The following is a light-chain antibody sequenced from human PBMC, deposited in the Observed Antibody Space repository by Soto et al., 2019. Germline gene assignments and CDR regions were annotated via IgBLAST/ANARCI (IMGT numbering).Light chain of an antibody. J-gene: IGKJ4*01. Sequence: DIQMTQSPSTLSASVGDRVTITCRASQSISSWLAWYQQKPGKAPKLLIYDASSRATGIPDRFSGSGSGTDFTLTISRLEPEDFAVYHCQQYSTSPLTFGGGTKVDIK. V-gene: IGKV1-5*01. CDR3: QQYSTSPLT. CDR2: DAS. CDR1: QSISSW.